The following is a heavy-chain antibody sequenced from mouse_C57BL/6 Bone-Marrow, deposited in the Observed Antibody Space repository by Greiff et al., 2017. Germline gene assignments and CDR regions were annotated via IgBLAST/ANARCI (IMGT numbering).Heavy chain of an antibody. J-gene: IGHJ1*03. CDR1: GFNIKNTY. CDR3: ADYYGSRWYFDV. CDR2: IDPANGNT. D-gene: IGHD1-1*01. V-gene: IGHV14-3*01. Sequence: VQLQQSVAELVRPGASVKLSCTASGFNIKNTYMHWVKQRPEQGLEWIGRIDPANGNTKYAPQFPGKATITADTSSNTAYLQLSSLTSEDTAIYYCADYYGSRWYFDVWGTGTTVTVSS.